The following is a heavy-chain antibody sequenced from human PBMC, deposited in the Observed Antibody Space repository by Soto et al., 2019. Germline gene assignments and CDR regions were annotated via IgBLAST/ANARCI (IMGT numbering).Heavy chain of an antibody. CDR3: ARDREYQPLPDY. V-gene: IGHV3-48*01. J-gene: IGHJ4*02. CDR2: ISNSGSTI. D-gene: IGHD2-2*01. CDR1: GFTFNTYT. Sequence: EVPLVEFGGGLAQPGGSLRLSCAASGFTFNTYTMNWVRQAPGKGLEWVSYISNSGSTIYYADSVKGRFTISRDNAKNSQYLQMNSLRAEDTAVYYCARDREYQPLPDYWGQGTLVTVSS.